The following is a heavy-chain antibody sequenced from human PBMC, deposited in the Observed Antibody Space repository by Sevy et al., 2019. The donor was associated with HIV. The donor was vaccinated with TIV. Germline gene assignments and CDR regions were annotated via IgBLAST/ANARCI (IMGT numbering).Heavy chain of an antibody. D-gene: IGHD6-13*01. Sequence: GGSLRLSCAASGFTFSNYAMNWVRQAPGKGLEWVSAISGSGGTTYYADSVKGRFTISRDNAKNTLYLQMSSLRAEDTAVYYCAKASTIAGAGGPFDRWGQGTLVTVSS. CDR3: AKASTIAGAGGPFDR. CDR1: GFTFSNYA. V-gene: IGHV3-23*01. CDR2: ISGSGGTT. J-gene: IGHJ4*02.